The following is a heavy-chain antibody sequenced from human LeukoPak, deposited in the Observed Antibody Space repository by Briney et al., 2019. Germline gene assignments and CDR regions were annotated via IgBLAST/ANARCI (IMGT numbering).Heavy chain of an antibody. CDR2: MYSDDDK. D-gene: IGHD2/OR15-2a*01. V-gene: IGHV2-5*02. J-gene: IGHJ5*02. CDR1: DLSLTNSAVG. Sequence: SGPTLVKPTHTLTLTCTVFDLSLTNSAVGVGWIRKPPGQALEWLALMYSDDDKRYNPSLKTRLSITQDTSKNQVVLTMTNVDLLLTDPYICARTGKYLTWFDPWGQGTLVIVSS. CDR3: ARTGKYLTWFDP.